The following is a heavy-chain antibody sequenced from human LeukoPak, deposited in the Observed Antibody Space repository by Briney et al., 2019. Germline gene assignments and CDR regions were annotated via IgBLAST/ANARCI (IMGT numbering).Heavy chain of an antibody. D-gene: IGHD2-15*01. CDR3: AMDATPPSITY. J-gene: IGHJ4*02. Sequence: GGSPRLSCAASGFTFSSYWMHWVRQAPGKGLVWVSRINSDGSSTSYADSVKGRFTISRDNAKNTLYLQMNSLRAEDTTVYYCAMDATPPSITYWGQGTLVTVSS. CDR2: INSDGSST. V-gene: IGHV3-74*01. CDR1: GFTFSSYW.